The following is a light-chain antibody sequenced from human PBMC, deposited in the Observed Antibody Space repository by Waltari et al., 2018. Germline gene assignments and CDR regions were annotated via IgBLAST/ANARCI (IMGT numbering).Light chain of an antibody. J-gene: IGKJ3*01. CDR1: QSLSYRYNNKNY. V-gene: IGKV4-1*01. Sequence: DIVMSQSPDSLAVSLGERATINCRSSQSLSYRYNNKNYLAWYQQGPGQPTKLLVYWASLPESGVPDRFSGSGSGTDFTLTINSLQAEDVAVYYCHQYYTTPFTFGPGTTVDIK. CDR2: WAS. CDR3: HQYYTTPFT.